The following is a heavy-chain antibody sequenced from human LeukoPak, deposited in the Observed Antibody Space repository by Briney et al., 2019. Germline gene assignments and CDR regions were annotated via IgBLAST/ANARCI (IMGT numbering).Heavy chain of an antibody. V-gene: IGHV3-30*14. CDR3: ARVKLYCGGDCYPFDD. CDR2: IYNSGST. Sequence: GRSLRLSCAASGFTFSSYAMHWVRQAPGKGLEWVAVIYNSGSTYYADSVKGRFTVSRGNSKNTLYLQMNSLRAEDTAVYYCARVKLYCGGDCYPFDDWGQGTLVTVSS. CDR1: GFTFSSYA. D-gene: IGHD2-21*01. J-gene: IGHJ4*02.